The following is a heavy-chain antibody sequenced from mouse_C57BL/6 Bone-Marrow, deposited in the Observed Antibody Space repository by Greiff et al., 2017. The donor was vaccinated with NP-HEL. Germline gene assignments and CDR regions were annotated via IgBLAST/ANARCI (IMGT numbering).Heavy chain of an antibody. CDR1: GYTFTGYW. V-gene: IGHV1-9*01. CDR2: ILPGSGST. CDR3: ARLSLLRYLCFDY. J-gene: IGHJ2*01. D-gene: IGHD1-2*01. Sequence: QVQLKESGAELMKPGASLKLSCTATGYTFTGYWIEWVQQRPGHGLEWIGEILPGSGSTNYHEQFKGQATFTADTSSNTAYMQLSSLTPADSAIYYCARLSLLRYLCFDYWGQGTTLTVSS.